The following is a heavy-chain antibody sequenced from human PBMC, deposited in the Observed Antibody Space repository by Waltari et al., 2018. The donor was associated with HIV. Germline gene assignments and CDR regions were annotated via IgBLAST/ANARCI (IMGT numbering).Heavy chain of an antibody. J-gene: IGHJ4*02. Sequence: EVQLVESGGGLVQPGRSLRLSCIAPGSTFADYAMSWFRQAPGKGLEWVGFIRIKAYGGTTEDAASVKGRFTISRDDSKSIAYLQMNSLKTEDTAVYYCTRDRVSVVVPAVFDYLGQGTLVTVSS. CDR1: GSTFADYA. V-gene: IGHV3-49*03. D-gene: IGHD2-2*01. CDR2: IRIKAYGGTT. CDR3: TRDRVSVVVPAVFDY.